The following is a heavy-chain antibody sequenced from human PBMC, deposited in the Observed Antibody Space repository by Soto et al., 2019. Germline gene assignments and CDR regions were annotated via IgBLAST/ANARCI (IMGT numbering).Heavy chain of an antibody. V-gene: IGHV1-2*04. D-gene: IGHD2-2*01. CDR3: ARGIGYCSSTSCFKFYWLDP. Sequence: GASVKVSCKASGYTFTGYYMHWVRQAPGQGLEWMGWINPNSGGTNYAQKFQGWVTMTRDTSISTAYMELSRLRSDDTAVYYCARGIGYCSSTSCFKFYWLDPWGQGTLVTLSS. J-gene: IGHJ5*02. CDR2: INPNSGGT. CDR1: GYTFTGYY.